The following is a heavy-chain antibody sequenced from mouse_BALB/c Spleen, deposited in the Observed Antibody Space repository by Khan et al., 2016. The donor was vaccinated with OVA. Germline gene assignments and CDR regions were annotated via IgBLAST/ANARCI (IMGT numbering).Heavy chain of an antibody. J-gene: IGHJ2*01. CDR1: GYSITSGYG. V-gene: IGHV3-2*02. CDR3: ARTARIKY. D-gene: IGHD1-2*01. CDR2: ISSSGST. Sequence: EVKLEESGPGLVKPSQSLSLTCTVTGYSITSGYGWNWIRQFPGNKLEWMGYISSSGSTNYNPSLKSRISITRDTSKNQFFLQLNSVTTEDTATYYCARTARIKYWGQGTTLTGSS.